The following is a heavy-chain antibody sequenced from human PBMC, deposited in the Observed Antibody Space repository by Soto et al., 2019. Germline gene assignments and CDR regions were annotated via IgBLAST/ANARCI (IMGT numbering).Heavy chain of an antibody. CDR2: IKSKTDGGTT. CDR3: TTEVFWSGYIDY. V-gene: IGHV3-15*01. CDR1: GFTFSNAW. Sequence: GGSLRLSCAASGFTFSNAWMSWVRQAPGKGLEWVGRIKSKTDGGTTDYATPVKGRFTISRDDSKNTLYLQMNSLKTEDTAVYYCTTEVFWSGYIDYWGQGTLVTVSS. J-gene: IGHJ4*02. D-gene: IGHD3-3*01.